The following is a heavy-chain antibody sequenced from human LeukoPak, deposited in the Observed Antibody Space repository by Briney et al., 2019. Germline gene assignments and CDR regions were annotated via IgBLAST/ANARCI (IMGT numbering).Heavy chain of an antibody. CDR2: ISAYNGNT. V-gene: IGHV1-18*01. CDR3: ARDLGDSSGYYPYYYYGMDV. J-gene: IGHJ6*02. Sequence: ASVTVSCKASGYTFTSYGISWVRQAPGQGLEWMGWISAYNGNTNYAQKLQGRVTMTTDTSTSTAYMELRSLRSDDTAVYYCARDLGDSSGYYPYYYYGMDVWGQGTTVTVSS. D-gene: IGHD3-22*01. CDR1: GYTFTSYG.